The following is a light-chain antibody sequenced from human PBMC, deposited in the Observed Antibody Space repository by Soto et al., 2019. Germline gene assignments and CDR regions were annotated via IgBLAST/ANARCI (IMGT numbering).Light chain of an antibody. Sequence: QAVVTQEPSFSVSPGGTVRLTCGLRSGSVSTTNYPSWYQQTPGQAPRTLIHSTYTRSSGVPDRFSGSILGNNAALTITGAQADDESEDNCLLYMGNGISVFGGGTTLTVL. CDR3: LLYMGNGISV. V-gene: IGLV8-61*01. CDR2: STY. CDR1: SGSVSTTNY. J-gene: IGLJ2*01.